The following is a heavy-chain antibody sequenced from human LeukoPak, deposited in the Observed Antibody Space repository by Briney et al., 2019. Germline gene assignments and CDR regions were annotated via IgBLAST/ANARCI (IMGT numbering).Heavy chain of an antibody. V-gene: IGHV4-59*01. CDR1: GGSISSYY. CDR2: IYYSGST. Sequence: PSETLSLTCTVSGGSISSYYWSWTRQPPGKGLEWIGYIYYSGSTNYNPSLKSRVTISVDTSKNQFSLKLSSVTAADTAVYYCAGSKPVYSSGPSDYWGQGTLVTVSS. CDR3: AGSKPVYSSGPSDY. D-gene: IGHD6-19*01. J-gene: IGHJ4*02.